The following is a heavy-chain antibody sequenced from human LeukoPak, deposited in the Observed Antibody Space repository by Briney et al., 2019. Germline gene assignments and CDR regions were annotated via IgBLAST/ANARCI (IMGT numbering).Heavy chain of an antibody. D-gene: IGHD4/OR15-4a*01. CDR1: GGSFSSYY. CDR3: ARGGNYGANYANYYYYYMDV. V-gene: IGHV4-34*01. CDR2: INHSGST. J-gene: IGHJ6*03. Sequence: PSETLSLTCAVYGGSFSSYYWSWIRQPPGKGLEWIGEINHSGSTNYNPSLKSRVTISVDTSKNQFSLKLSSVTAADTAVYYCARGGNYGANYANYYYYYMDVWGKGTTVTVSS.